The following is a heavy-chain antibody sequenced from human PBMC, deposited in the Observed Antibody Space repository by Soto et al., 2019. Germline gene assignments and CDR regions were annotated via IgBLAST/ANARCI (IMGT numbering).Heavy chain of an antibody. CDR3: ARLRFGDY. Sequence: EVQLVESGGGLVQPGGSLRLSCAVSGFTFSSYWMTWVRQAPGKGLEWVANIKQEGSEKYYVDSVKGRFTISRDNAKNSLYLQMNGLRAEDTAMYYCARLRFGDYWGQGTLVTVSS. CDR1: GFTFSSYW. V-gene: IGHV3-7*01. D-gene: IGHD3-3*01. J-gene: IGHJ4*02. CDR2: IKQEGSEK.